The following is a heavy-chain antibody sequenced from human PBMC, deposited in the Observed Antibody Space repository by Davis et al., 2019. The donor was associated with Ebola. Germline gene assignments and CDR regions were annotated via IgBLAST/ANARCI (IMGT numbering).Heavy chain of an antibody. CDR3: ARAVFGVVIKPFDY. Sequence: ASVKVSCKASGFILTNYAIHWVRQAPGQRLEWMGIINPSGGSTSYAQKFQGRVTMTRDTSTSTVYMELSSLRSEDTAVYYCARAVFGVVIKPFDYWGQGTLVTVSS. CDR2: INPSGGST. CDR1: GFILTNYA. J-gene: IGHJ4*02. V-gene: IGHV1-46*03. D-gene: IGHD3-3*01.